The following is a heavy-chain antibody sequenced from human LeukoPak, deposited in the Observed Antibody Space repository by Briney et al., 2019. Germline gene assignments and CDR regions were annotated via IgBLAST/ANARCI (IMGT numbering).Heavy chain of an antibody. CDR2: ISSGGTNE. V-gene: IGHV3-30*01. D-gene: IGHD3-10*01. CDR1: GITLSSYA. J-gene: IGHJ4*02. Sequence: PGRSLRLSCAASGITLSSYAMHWVRQAPGKGLEWVSLISSGGTNEYYADSVKGRFTISRDNSKNTLYLQLNSLRGEDTAVYYCARDSTYYYDSGSSGPHYFDNWGQGTLVTVSS. CDR3: ARDSTYYYDSGSSGPHYFDN.